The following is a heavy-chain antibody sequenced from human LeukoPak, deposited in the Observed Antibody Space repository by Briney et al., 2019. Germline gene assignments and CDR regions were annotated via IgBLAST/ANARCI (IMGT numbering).Heavy chain of an antibody. CDR3: ARAPLRYCSSTSCYTFDY. Sequence: GGSLRLSCAASGFTFNNYGMHWVRQAPGKGLAWMALIWYDGSNKYYADSVKGRFTISRDNSKNTLYLQMNSLRAEDTAVYYCARAPLRYCSSTSCYTFDYWGQGTLVTVSS. CDR1: GFTFNNYG. J-gene: IGHJ4*02. CDR2: IWYDGSNK. V-gene: IGHV3-33*01. D-gene: IGHD2-2*01.